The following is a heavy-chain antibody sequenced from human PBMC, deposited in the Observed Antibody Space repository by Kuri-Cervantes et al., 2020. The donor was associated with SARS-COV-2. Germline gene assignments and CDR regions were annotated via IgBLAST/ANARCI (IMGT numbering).Heavy chain of an antibody. J-gene: IGHJ6*02. CDR1: GGSFSGYY. D-gene: IGHD6-19*01. V-gene: IGHV4-34*01. CDR2: INHSGST. Sequence: SETLSLTCAVYGGSFSGYYWSWIRQPPGKGLEWIGEINHSGSTNYNPYLERRVTISEDRSNNQFTLKVTSVTAADTAVYYCARGTPKVAYGSGWGYYYYYGMDVWGQGTTVTVSS. CDR3: ARGTPKVAYGSGWGYYYYYGMDV.